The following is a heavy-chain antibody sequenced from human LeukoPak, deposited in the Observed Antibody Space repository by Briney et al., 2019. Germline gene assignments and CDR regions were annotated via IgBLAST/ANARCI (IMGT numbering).Heavy chain of an antibody. CDR3: ARSNAVSGYSYGSDY. D-gene: IGHD5-18*01. CDR1: GYTFTSYG. V-gene: IGHV1-18*04. J-gene: IGHJ4*02. Sequence: ASVKVSCKASGYTFTSYGISWVRQAPGQGLEWMGWISAYNGNTNYARKLQGRVTMTTDTSTSTAYMELRSLRSDDTAVYYCARSNAVSGYSYGSDYWGQGTLVTVSS. CDR2: ISAYNGNT.